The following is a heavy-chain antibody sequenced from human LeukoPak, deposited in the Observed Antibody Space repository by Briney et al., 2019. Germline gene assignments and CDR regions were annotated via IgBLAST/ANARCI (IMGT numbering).Heavy chain of an antibody. CDR2: IHYSGLT. CDR1: GASISRDF. V-gene: IGHV4-59*01. D-gene: IGHD6-19*01. Sequence: PSETLSLTCSVSGASISRDFWSWIRQPPGKGLEWIGYIHYSGLTNYSPSLESRVTISVDTSQNQFSLKLRSVTAEDTAVYYCVYTSGWTNFYYYGMDVW. J-gene: IGHJ6*01. CDR3: VYTSGWTNFYYYGMDV.